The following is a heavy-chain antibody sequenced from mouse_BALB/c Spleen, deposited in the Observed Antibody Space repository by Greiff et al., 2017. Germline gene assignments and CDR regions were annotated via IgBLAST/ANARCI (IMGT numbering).Heavy chain of an antibody. V-gene: IGHV1-69*02. Sequence: VQLQQPGAELVKPGASVKLSCKASGYTFTSYWMHWVKQRPGHGLEWIGEIDPSDSYTNYNHKFKGKATLTVDKSSSTAYMQLSSLTSEDSAVYYCARGAMITTFAYWGQGTLVTVSA. D-gene: IGHD2-4*01. J-gene: IGHJ3*01. CDR2: IDPSDSYT. CDR3: ARGAMITTFAY. CDR1: GYTFTSYW.